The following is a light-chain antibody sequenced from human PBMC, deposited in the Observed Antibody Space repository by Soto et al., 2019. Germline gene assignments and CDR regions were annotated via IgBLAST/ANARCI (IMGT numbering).Light chain of an antibody. CDR3: QQYNSYSYT. CDR2: DAS. J-gene: IGKJ2*01. V-gene: IGKV1-5*01. Sequence: DIQMTQSPSTLSASVGDRVTITCRASQSISSWLAWYQQKPGKAPKFLIYDASSLESGVPPRFSGSGSGTEFTLTISSLQPDDFATYYCQQYNSYSYTFGQGTKVDIK. CDR1: QSISSW.